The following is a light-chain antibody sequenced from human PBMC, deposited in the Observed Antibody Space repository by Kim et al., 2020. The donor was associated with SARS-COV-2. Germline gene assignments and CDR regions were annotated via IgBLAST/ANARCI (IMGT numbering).Light chain of an antibody. Sequence: QSVLTQPPSASGTPGQRVTISCSGSSSNIGSNYVSWYQHLPGTAPKLLIYTDNQRPSGVPDRFSGSKSGTSASLAISGLQSEDEADYYCAAWDDGLRGRMFGGGTK. CDR3: AAWDDGLRGRM. CDR1: SSNIGSNY. CDR2: TDN. J-gene: IGLJ3*02. V-gene: IGLV1-44*01.